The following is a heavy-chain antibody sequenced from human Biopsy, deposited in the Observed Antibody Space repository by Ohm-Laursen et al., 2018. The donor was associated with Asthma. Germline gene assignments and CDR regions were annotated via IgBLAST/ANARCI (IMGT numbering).Heavy chain of an antibody. Sequence: EASVKVSCNAPGGTFSNFAISWVRQAPGQGLEWMGGHDHEEGGTVNARRFQGRVTMTEDTSTDTAYMELSSLSSDDTAVYYCASDFPKDYVRYNFQFWGQGTLVTVSS. V-gene: IGHV1-24*01. CDR1: GGTFSNFA. CDR3: ASDFPKDYVRYNFQF. J-gene: IGHJ4*02. CDR2: HDHEEGGT. D-gene: IGHD4-17*01.